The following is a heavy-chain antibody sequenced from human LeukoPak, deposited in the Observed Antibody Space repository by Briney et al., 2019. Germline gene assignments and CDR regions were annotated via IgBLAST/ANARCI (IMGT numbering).Heavy chain of an antibody. CDR3: ARAPSPASYAMDV. J-gene: IGHJ6*02. Sequence: ASVTVSCKASGYTFRSFDVNWARQATGQGLEWMGWMNPNSGNTGYAQEFQGRVTMTRNTSINTAYMEVSGLTSEDTAVYYCARAPSPASYAMDVWGQGTTVTVSS. CDR1: GYTFRSFD. V-gene: IGHV1-8*01. CDR2: MNPNSGNT.